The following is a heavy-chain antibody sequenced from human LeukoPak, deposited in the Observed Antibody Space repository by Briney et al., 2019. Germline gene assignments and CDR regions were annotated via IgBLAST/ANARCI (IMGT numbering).Heavy chain of an antibody. CDR2: VYYSGST. Sequence: SETLSLTCTVSGGSISSYYWSWIRQPPGKGLEWIGYVYYSGSTNYNPSLKSRVSISVDTSKNQFSLKLTSVTAADTAVYYCARDRSLGDYPDIFDYWGQGTLVTVSS. J-gene: IGHJ4*02. D-gene: IGHD2-15*01. CDR1: GGSISSYY. CDR3: ARDRSLGDYPDIFDY. V-gene: IGHV4-59*01.